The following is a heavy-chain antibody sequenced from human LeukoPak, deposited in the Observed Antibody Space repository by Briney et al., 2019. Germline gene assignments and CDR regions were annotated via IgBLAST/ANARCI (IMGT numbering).Heavy chain of an antibody. CDR2: IYYSGST. Sequence: SQTLSLTCTVSGGSISSGGYYWSWIRQHPGKGLEWIGYIYYSGSTYYNPSLKSRVTISVDTSKNQFSLKLSSVTAADTAVYYCARGRVGDVWGSYPRNRPYYFDYWGQGTLVTASS. V-gene: IGHV4-31*03. J-gene: IGHJ4*02. D-gene: IGHD3-16*02. CDR3: ARGRVGDVWGSYPRNRPYYFDY. CDR1: GGSISSGGYY.